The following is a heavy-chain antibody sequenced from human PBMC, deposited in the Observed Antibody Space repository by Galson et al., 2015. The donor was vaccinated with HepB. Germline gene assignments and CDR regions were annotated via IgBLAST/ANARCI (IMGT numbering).Heavy chain of an antibody. Sequence: SVKVSCKASGYTFTSYYMHWVRQAPGQGLEWMRIINPSGGSTSYAQKFQGRVTMTRDTSTSTVYMELSSLRSEDTAVYYCARGSYYGWNTHSWFDPWGQGTLVTVSS. V-gene: IGHV1-46*03. D-gene: IGHD1-26*01. CDR1: GYTFTSYY. CDR3: ARGSYYGWNTHSWFDP. J-gene: IGHJ5*02. CDR2: INPSGGST.